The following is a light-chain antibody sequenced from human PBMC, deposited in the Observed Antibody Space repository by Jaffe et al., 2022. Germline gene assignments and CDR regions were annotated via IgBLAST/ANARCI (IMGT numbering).Light chain of an antibody. CDR1: SSDVGNYNV. Sequence: QSALTQPASVSGSPGQSITISCTGTSSDVGNYNVVSWYQQHPGKAPKLMIYDVSNRPSGVSNRFSGSKSGNTASLTISGLQAEDEADYYCTSFTTSSTYVFGTGTKVTVL. CDR2: DVS. J-gene: IGLJ1*01. CDR3: TSFTTSSTYV. V-gene: IGLV2-14*01.